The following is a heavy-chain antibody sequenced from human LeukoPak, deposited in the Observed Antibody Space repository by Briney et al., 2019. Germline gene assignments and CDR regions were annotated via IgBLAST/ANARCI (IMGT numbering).Heavy chain of an antibody. J-gene: IGHJ4*02. V-gene: IGHV3-23*01. CDR3: ARSVPYGTTWYGRSDC. D-gene: IGHD6-13*01. CDR2: ISGSGGNT. CDR1: GFTFSSYA. Sequence: GGSLRLSCAASGFTFSSYAMSWVRQAPGKGLEWVSVISGSGGNTYYADSVKGRFTISRDNSKNTLYLQLNSLRAEDTAVYYCARSVPYGTTWYGRSDCWGQGTLVTVSS.